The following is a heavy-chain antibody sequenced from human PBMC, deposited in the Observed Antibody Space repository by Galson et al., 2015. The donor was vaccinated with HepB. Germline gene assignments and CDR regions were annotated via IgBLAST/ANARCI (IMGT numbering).Heavy chain of an antibody. CDR3: ARALGDSSGYFQKGHWFDP. V-gene: IGHV1-3*01. CDR2: INAGNGNT. CDR1: GYTFTSYA. Sequence: SVKVSCKASGYTFTSYAMHWVRQAPGQRLEWMGWINAGNGNTKYSQKFQGRVTITRDTSASTAYMELSSLISEDTAVYYCARALGDSSGYFQKGHWFDPWGQGTLVTVSS. J-gene: IGHJ5*02. D-gene: IGHD3-22*01.